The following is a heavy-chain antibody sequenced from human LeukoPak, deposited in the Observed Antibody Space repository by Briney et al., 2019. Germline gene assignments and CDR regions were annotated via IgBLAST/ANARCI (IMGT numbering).Heavy chain of an antibody. D-gene: IGHD6-6*01. Sequence: ASVKVSCKASGYTFTGYYMHWVRQAPGQGLEWMGWISAYNGNTNYAQKLQGRVTMTTDTSTSTAYMELRSLRSDDTAVYYCARDLIPSSIAARPPWFDPWGQGTLVTVSS. J-gene: IGHJ5*02. CDR1: GYTFTGYY. CDR2: ISAYNGNT. V-gene: IGHV1-18*04. CDR3: ARDLIPSSIAARPPWFDP.